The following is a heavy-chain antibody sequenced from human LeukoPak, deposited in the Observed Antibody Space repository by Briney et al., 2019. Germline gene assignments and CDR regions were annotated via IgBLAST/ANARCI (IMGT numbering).Heavy chain of an antibody. CDR1: GYTFTSYA. V-gene: IGHV1-3*01. Sequence: ASVKVSCKASGYTFTSYAVHWMRQAPGQRLEWMGWINAGNGNTKYSQKFQGRVTITRDTSASTAYMELSSLRSEDTAVYYCARGHESGSPYYFDYWGQGTLVTVSS. D-gene: IGHD1-26*01. CDR3: ARGHESGSPYYFDY. J-gene: IGHJ4*02. CDR2: INAGNGNT.